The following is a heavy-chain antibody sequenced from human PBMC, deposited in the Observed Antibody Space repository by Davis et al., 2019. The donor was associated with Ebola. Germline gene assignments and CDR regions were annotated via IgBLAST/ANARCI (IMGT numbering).Heavy chain of an antibody. CDR3: AREGDYYGSESHRDGFDI. CDR1: GFTFRRYG. D-gene: IGHD3-10*01. CDR2: MTYSGGRT. Sequence: PGGSLRLSCAASGFTFRRYGMSWVRQAPGKGLEWVSSMTYSGGRTFFADSVQGRFTVSRDYFKDTLYLQMNSLRVEDTGVYYCAREGDYYGSESHRDGFDIWGRGTMVAVSS. J-gene: IGHJ3*02. V-gene: IGHV3-23*01.